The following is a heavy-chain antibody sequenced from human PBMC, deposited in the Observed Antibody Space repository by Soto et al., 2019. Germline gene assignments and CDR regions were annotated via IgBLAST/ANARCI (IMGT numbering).Heavy chain of an antibody. Sequence: GASVKVSCKASGYTFTSYGISWVRQAPGQGLEWMGWISAYNGNTKYSQKFQGRVTITRDTSASTAYMELSSLRSEDTAVYYCARGMVYAILALDYYYYMDVWGKGTTVTVSS. D-gene: IGHD2-8*01. V-gene: IGHV1-18*01. J-gene: IGHJ6*03. CDR2: ISAYNGNT. CDR1: GYTFTSYG. CDR3: ARGMVYAILALDYYYYMDV.